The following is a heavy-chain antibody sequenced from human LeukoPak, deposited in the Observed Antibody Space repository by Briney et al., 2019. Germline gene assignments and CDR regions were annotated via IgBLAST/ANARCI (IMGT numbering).Heavy chain of an antibody. CDR3: ASRDFLTGYYDY. V-gene: IGHV3-66*01. CDR2: IYSGGST. D-gene: IGHD3-9*01. J-gene: IGHJ4*02. Sequence: GGSLRLSCAASGFTVSSNYMSWVRQAPGKGLEWVSVIYSGGSTYYADSVKGRFTISRDNSKNTLYLQMNSLRAEDTAVYYCASRDFLTGYYDYWGQGTLVTVSS. CDR1: GFTVSSNY.